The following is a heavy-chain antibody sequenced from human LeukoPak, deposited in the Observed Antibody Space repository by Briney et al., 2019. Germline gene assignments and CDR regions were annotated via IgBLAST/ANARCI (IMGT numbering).Heavy chain of an antibody. CDR1: GFTFSSYT. Sequence: GGSLRLSCAASGFTFSSYTMNWVRQAPGKGLEWVSTVSDSGNKHYSDSVKGRFTISRDNAGNSLYLQMNSLRDEDTAVYYCARDGLHTAHFDYWGQGTLVTVSS. CDR2: VSDSGNK. D-gene: IGHD5-18*01. CDR3: ARDGLHTAHFDY. J-gene: IGHJ4*02. V-gene: IGHV3-48*02.